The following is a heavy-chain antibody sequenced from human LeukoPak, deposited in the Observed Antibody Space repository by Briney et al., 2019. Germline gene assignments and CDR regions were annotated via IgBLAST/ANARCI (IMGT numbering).Heavy chain of an antibody. CDR2: INHSGST. Sequence: SETLSLTCAVYGGSFSGYYWSWIRQPPGKGLEWIGEINHSGSTNYNPSLKSRVTISVDTSKNQFSLKLSSVTAADTAVYYCARGHYYGSGSYVDWGQGTLATVSS. D-gene: IGHD3-10*01. V-gene: IGHV4-34*01. CDR1: GGSFSGYY. CDR3: ARGHYYGSGSYVD. J-gene: IGHJ4*02.